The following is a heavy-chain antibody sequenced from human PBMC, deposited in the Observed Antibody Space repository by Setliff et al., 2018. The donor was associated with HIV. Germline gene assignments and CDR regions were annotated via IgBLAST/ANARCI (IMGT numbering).Heavy chain of an antibody. Sequence: ASVKVSCKASGYTFTAYYLHWVRQAPGQGPEWMAWINPRNGATTYAQEFQRRVTVTRDTSISTVYLDLTRLTSDDTAIYYCVRVAVTGRGLAYWGQGTRVTVS. CDR3: VRVAVTGRGLAY. J-gene: IGHJ4*02. V-gene: IGHV1-2*02. CDR2: INPRNGAT. D-gene: IGHD6-19*01. CDR1: GYTFTAYY.